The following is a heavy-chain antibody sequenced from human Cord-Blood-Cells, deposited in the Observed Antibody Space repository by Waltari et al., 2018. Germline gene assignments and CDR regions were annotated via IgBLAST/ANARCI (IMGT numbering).Heavy chain of an antibody. CDR3: ARHRMSSSSLGY. J-gene: IGHJ4*02. D-gene: IGHD6-6*01. Sequence: QVQLQESGPGLVKPSETLSLTCTVPGGSTSSYSWSWIRQPPGKGLEWIGYIYYSGSTNYNPSLKSRVTISVDTSKNQFSLKLSSVTAADTAVYYCARHRMSSSSLGYWGQGTLVTVSS. CDR2: IYYSGST. CDR1: GGSTSSYS. V-gene: IGHV4-59*08.